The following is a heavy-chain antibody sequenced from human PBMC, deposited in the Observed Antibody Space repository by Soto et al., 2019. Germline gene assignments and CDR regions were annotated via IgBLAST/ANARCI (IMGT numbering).Heavy chain of an antibody. CDR2: VSGSGGST. CDR1: GFTFSSYA. Sequence: EVQLLESGGGLVQPGGSLRLSCAASGFTFSSYAMSWVRQAPGKGLEWISAVSGSGGSTYYADSVKGRFTISRDNSKEPLYLEMYYLGAGDTGVSYCANPRADNWNDYWGQGTLVAVSS. V-gene: IGHV3-23*01. D-gene: IGHD1-20*01. CDR3: ANPRADNWNDY. J-gene: IGHJ4*02.